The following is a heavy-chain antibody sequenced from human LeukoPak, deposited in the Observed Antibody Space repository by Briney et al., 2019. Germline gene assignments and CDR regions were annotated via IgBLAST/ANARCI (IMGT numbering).Heavy chain of an antibody. CDR3: AKDWYDFWSGSPDY. CDR1: GFGFSFYS. Sequence: GGSLRLSCVASGFGFSFYSMNWVRQAPGKGLEWLSYISSDSSNIYDADSVKGRFAISRDNGKNSLYLQMNSLRAEDTAVYYCAKDWYDFWSGSPDYWGQGTLVTVSS. J-gene: IGHJ4*02. V-gene: IGHV3-48*01. D-gene: IGHD3-3*01. CDR2: ISSDSSNI.